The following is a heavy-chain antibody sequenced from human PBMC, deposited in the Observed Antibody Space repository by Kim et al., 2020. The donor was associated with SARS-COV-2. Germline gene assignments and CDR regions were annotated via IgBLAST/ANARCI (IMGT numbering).Heavy chain of an antibody. V-gene: IGHV3-48*02. Sequence: GGSLRLSCAASGFTFSSYSMNWVRQAPGKGLEWVSYTSSSSSTIYYADSVKGRFTISRDNAKNSLYLQMNSLRDEDTAVYYCARDYRDYVWGSYRYYYYYGMDVWGQGTTVTVSS. J-gene: IGHJ6*02. CDR2: TSSSSSTI. CDR3: ARDYRDYVWGSYRYYYYYGMDV. D-gene: IGHD3-16*02. CDR1: GFTFSSYS.